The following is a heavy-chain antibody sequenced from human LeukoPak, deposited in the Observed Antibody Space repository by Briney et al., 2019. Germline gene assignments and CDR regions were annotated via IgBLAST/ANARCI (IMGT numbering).Heavy chain of an antibody. Sequence: GGSLRLSCAASGFTFSSCAMSWVRQAPGKGLEWVSAISGSGGSTYYADSVKGRFTISRDNSKNTLYLQMNSLRAEDTAVYYCAKVARSRYCSGGSCADFDYWGQGTLVTVSS. D-gene: IGHD2-15*01. V-gene: IGHV3-23*01. J-gene: IGHJ4*02. CDR1: GFTFSSCA. CDR3: AKVARSRYCSGGSCADFDY. CDR2: ISGSGGST.